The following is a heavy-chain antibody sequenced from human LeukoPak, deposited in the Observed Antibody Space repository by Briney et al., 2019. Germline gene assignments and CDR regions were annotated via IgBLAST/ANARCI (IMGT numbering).Heavy chain of an antibody. CDR2: ISYDGRNK. CDR1: GFTFSSYG. CDR3: AKGLDYYDSSGPFDY. Sequence: GGSLRLSCAASGFTFSSYGMHWVRQAPGKGLEWVAVISYDGRNKYYADSVKGRFTISRDNSKNTLYLQMNSLRAEDTAVYYCAKGLDYYDSSGPFDYWGQGTLVTVSS. J-gene: IGHJ4*02. V-gene: IGHV3-30*04. D-gene: IGHD3-22*01.